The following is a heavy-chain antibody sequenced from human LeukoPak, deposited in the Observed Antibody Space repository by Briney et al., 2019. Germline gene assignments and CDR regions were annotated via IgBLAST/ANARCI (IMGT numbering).Heavy chain of an antibody. J-gene: IGHJ4*02. V-gene: IGHV1-2*02. Sequence: APVKVSCKASGYTFTGYYMHWVRQAPGQGLEWMGWINPNSGGTNYAQKFQGRVTITRDTSISTAYMELSRLRSDDTAVYYCARDRWQQLSQESFDYWGQGTLVTVSS. CDR3: ARDRWQQLSQESFDY. CDR2: INPNSGGT. D-gene: IGHD6-13*01. CDR1: GYTFTGYY.